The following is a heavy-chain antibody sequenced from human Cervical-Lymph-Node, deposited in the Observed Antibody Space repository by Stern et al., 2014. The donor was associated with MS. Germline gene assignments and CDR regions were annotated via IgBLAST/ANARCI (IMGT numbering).Heavy chain of an antibody. CDR2: INPNSGGT. V-gene: IGHV1-2*02. D-gene: IGHD3-3*01. CDR1: GNIFTDYY. J-gene: IGHJ4*01. CDR3: ARGSGTAYDLRGDY. Sequence: QVQLVKSGAEAKAPGASMKVSCRASGNIFTDYYLHWVRQAPGQGLEWLGWINPNSGGTNYAQNFQGRVTMTRDTSISTAYMELRWLGYADTAVYYCARGSGTAYDLRGDYWGQGTLVTVSS.